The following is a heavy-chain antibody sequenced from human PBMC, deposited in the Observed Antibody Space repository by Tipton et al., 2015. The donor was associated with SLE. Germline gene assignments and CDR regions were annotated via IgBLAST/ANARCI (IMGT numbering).Heavy chain of an antibody. CDR3: TTMIEDAFDI. Sequence: QSGAEVKKPGASVKVSCKASGYTFTSYGISWVRQAPGQGLEWMGWMNPNSGNTGYAQKFQGRVTMTRNTSISTAYMELSSLRSEDTAVYYCTTMIEDAFDIWGQGTMVTVSS. D-gene: IGHD3-22*01. J-gene: IGHJ3*02. CDR2: MNPNSGNT. CDR1: GYTFTSYG. V-gene: IGHV1-8*02.